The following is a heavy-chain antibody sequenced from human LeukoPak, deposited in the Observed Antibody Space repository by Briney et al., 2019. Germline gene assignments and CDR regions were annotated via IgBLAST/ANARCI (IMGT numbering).Heavy chain of an antibody. D-gene: IGHD1-26*01. Sequence: SETLSLTCTVSGDSIRTPTYYWGWIRQPPGKGLEWIASSYYSGTTYYNTSLRSRLTTFVDTSNNQFYMNLSSVTAADTGVYYCARHHSGSSYFDLWGQGILVTVSS. V-gene: IGHV4-39*01. CDR2: SYYSGTT. CDR3: ARHHSGSSYFDL. CDR1: GDSIRTPTYY. J-gene: IGHJ4*02.